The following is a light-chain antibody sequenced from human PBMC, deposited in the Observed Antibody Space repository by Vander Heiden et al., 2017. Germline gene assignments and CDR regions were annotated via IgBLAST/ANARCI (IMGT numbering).Light chain of an antibody. CDR3: QQYKSYSMT. CDR1: QSISGW. CDR2: KAS. J-gene: IGKJ1*01. V-gene: IGKV1-5*03. Sequence: DIQMTQSPSTLSASVGDRVTITCRASQSISGWLAWYQQKPGKAPKLLIYKASSLESGVPSRFSGSGSGTEFTLTISSLQPDDSASYYCQQYKSYSMTFGQGTKVEIK.